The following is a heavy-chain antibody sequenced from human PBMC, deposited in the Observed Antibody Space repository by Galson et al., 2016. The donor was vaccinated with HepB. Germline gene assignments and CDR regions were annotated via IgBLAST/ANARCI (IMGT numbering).Heavy chain of an antibody. CDR1: GDTLTEFS. D-gene: IGHD2-2*01. CDR3: VTGHAFRAHAN. J-gene: IGHJ4*02. CDR2: SDREAGET. Sequence: SVKVSCKVSGDTLTEFSIHWVRQSPGKGLEWMAGSDREAGETIDADKFQGRVTMAEDPYTDTAYMELSSLTSQDTAVYYCVTGHAFRAHANWGQGTLVTVSS. V-gene: IGHV1-24*01.